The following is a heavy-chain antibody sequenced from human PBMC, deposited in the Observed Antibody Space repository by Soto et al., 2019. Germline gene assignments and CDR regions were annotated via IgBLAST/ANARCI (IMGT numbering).Heavy chain of an antibody. J-gene: IGHJ6*02. V-gene: IGHV5-10-1*01. Sequence: PGESLKISCKGSGYSFTSYWISWVRQMPGKGLEWMGRIDPSDSYTNYSPSFQGHVTISADKSISTAYLQWSSLKASDTAMYYCAGIDIVVVPAAKEYYYYYGMDVWGQGTTVTVSS. CDR1: GYSFTSYW. CDR3: AGIDIVVVPAAKEYYYYYGMDV. D-gene: IGHD2-2*01. CDR2: IDPSDSYT.